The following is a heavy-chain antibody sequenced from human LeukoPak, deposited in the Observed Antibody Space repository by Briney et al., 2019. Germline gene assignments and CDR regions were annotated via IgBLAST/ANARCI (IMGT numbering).Heavy chain of an antibody. J-gene: IGHJ4*02. CDR1: GGSISSGDYY. CDR3: ARVGSSSWSEHFFDY. Sequence: SETLSLTCTVSGGSISSGDYYWSWIRQPAGKGLEWIGRIYTSGSTNYNPSLKSRVTMSVDTSKNQFSLKLSSVTAADTAVYYCARVGSSSWSEHFFDYWGQGTLVTVSS. V-gene: IGHV4-61*02. D-gene: IGHD6-13*01. CDR2: IYTSGST.